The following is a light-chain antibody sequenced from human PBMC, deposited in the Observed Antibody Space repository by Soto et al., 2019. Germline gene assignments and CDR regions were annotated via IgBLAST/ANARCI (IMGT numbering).Light chain of an antibody. J-gene: IGKJ5*01. CDR1: QSVAGS. V-gene: IGKV3-11*01. CDR2: DIS. Sequence: VLTQSPGSLSFSPGDRGILSCRASQSVAGSLACYQQKPGQAPRLLIYDISTRAAAIPARFSGSGSGTDFTLTVSSLEPEDFALYYCQQRSNRITFGQGTRLEIK. CDR3: QQRSNRIT.